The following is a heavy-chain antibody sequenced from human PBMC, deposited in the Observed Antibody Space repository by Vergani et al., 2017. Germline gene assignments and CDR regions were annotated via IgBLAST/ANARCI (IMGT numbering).Heavy chain of an antibody. J-gene: IGHJ6*02. CDR3: ARASPRYDFWSGYYTYYYYGMDV. CDR1: GFTFSSYG. D-gene: IGHD3-3*01. CDR2: MRYDGSNE. V-gene: IGHV3-33*01. Sequence: QVQLVESGGGVVQPGRSLRLSCAASGFTFSSYGMHWVRQAPGKGLEWVAVMRYDGSNEYYADSVKGRFTISRDNSKNTLYMQMNSLRAEDTAVYYCARASPRYDFWSGYYTYYYYGMDVWGQGTTVTVSS.